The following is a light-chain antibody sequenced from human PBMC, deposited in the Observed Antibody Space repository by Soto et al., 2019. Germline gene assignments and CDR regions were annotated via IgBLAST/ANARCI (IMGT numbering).Light chain of an antibody. CDR1: QSISSY. CDR2: AAS. V-gene: IGKV1-39*01. CDR3: QHYNSYSEA. Sequence: DIQVTQSPPSLSASVGDRVTITCRTSQSISSYLNWYQQKPGKAPKLLIYAASSLQSGVPSRFSGSTSGTDFTLTISSLQPDDFATYYCQHYNSYSEAFGQGTKVELK. J-gene: IGKJ1*01.